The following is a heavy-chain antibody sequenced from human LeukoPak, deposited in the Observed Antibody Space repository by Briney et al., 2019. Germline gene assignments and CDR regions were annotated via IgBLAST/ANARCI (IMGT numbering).Heavy chain of an antibody. Sequence: SETLSLTCTVSGGSISSSSYYWGWIRQPPGKGLVWIGSIYYSGSTYYNPSLKSRVTISVDTSKNQFSLKLSSVTAADTAVYYCAYSSGFLRWFDPWGQGTLVTVSS. J-gene: IGHJ5*02. CDR1: GGSISSSSYY. CDR3: AYSSGFLRWFDP. V-gene: IGHV4-39*01. CDR2: IYYSGST. D-gene: IGHD6-19*01.